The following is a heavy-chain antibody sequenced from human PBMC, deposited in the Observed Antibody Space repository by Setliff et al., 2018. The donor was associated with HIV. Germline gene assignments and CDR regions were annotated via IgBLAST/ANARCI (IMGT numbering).Heavy chain of an antibody. J-gene: IGHJ3*02. CDR1: GFSFSRHY. CDR3: TRAFPPMIPEAFDI. CDR2: INPSDGIP. Sequence: SVKVSCKASGFSFSRHYMHWVRQAPGEGLEWVAMINPSDGIPSYAQKFQDRVVVTRDTSRSIVYMELSSLLSEDTAVYFCTRAFPPMIPEAFDIWGLGTLVTVSS. D-gene: IGHD3-16*01. V-gene: IGHV1-46*01.